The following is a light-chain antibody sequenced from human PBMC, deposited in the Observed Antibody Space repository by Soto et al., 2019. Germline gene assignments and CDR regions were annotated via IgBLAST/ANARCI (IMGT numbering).Light chain of an antibody. CDR3: QQNFGTPYT. J-gene: IGKJ2*01. CDR1: QPIGTY. V-gene: IGKV1-39*01. CDR2: AAS. Sequence: DIPMTQSPSSLSASVGDRVTITCRASQPIGTYLNWYQQKPGKAPKLLISAASSLQSGVQSRFSGSGSGADFTLTISSLQPEDFATFYCQQNFGTPYTFGQGTKLEI.